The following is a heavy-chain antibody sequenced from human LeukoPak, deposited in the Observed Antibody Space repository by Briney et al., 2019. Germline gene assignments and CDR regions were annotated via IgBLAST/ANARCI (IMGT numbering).Heavy chain of an antibody. D-gene: IGHD3-10*01. Sequence: SETLSLTCTVSGGSISSYYWSWIRQPAGKGLEWIGSIYYSGSTYYNPSLKSRVTISVDTSKNQFSLKLSSVTAADTAVYYCASRSYYGSGSPWGQGTLVTVSS. CDR3: ASRSYYGSGSP. V-gene: IGHV4-59*05. CDR1: GGSISSYY. J-gene: IGHJ5*02. CDR2: IYYSGST.